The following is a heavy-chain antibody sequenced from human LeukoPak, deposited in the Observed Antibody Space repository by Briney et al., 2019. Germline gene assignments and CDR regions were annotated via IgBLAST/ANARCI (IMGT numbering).Heavy chain of an antibody. D-gene: IGHD6-19*01. CDR3: ARVGKNGWDFDH. CDR2: INEDGSLT. Sequence: GGSLRLSCAASGLSFSAHWMTWVRQAPGKGLEWVANINEDGSLTYYVDSVKGRFTISRDNTKTSLYLQMNTLRAEDTAVYYCARVGKNGWDFDHWGQGTLVTVSS. CDR1: GLSFSAHW. J-gene: IGHJ4*02. V-gene: IGHV3-7*01.